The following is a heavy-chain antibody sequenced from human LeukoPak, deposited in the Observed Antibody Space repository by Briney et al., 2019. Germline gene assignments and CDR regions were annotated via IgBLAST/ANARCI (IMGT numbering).Heavy chain of an antibody. CDR1: GFTFSSYE. D-gene: IGHD6-13*01. J-gene: IGHJ4*02. CDR3: ARGIGSSNWPLAL. V-gene: IGHV3-48*03. Sequence: GGTLRLSCAASGFTFSSYEMNWVRQAPGKGLEWLSYISSSGRTKYYPDSVKGRFTISRDNAKNSLYLQMNSLRAEDTAVYYCARGIGSSNWPLALWGQGTLVTVSS. CDR2: ISSSGRTK.